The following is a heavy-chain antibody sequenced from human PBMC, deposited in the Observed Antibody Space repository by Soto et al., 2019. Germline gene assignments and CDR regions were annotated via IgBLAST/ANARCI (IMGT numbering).Heavy chain of an antibody. J-gene: IGHJ6*02. V-gene: IGHV4-59*01. CDR2: IYYSGST. Sequence: ETLSLTCTVSGGSISSYYWSWIRQPPGKGLEWIGYIYYSGSTNYNPSLKSRVTISVDTSKNQFSLKLSSVTAADTAVYYCARRKYYYGSGSYHRLNYGMDVRGQGTTVTVS. D-gene: IGHD3-10*01. CDR3: ARRKYYYGSGSYHRLNYGMDV. CDR1: GGSISSYY.